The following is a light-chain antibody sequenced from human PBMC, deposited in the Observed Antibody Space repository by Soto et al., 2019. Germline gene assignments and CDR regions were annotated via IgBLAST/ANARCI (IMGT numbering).Light chain of an antibody. CDR2: DDN. J-gene: IGLJ1*01. CDR3: GSWDSSLSAYD. CDR1: SSNIGGNS. Sequence: SVLTQPPSVSAAPGQKVTISCSGSSSNIGGNSVSWYQQLPGTAPKLLIYDDNKRPSGIPDRFSGSKSGTSATLGITGFQTGDEADYYCGSWDSSLSAYDFGTGTKVTV. V-gene: IGLV1-51*01.